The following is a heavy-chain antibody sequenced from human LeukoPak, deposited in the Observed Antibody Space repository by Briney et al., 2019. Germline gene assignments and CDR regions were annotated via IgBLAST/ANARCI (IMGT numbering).Heavy chain of an antibody. CDR3: ARDMGRDGYISGALHV. V-gene: IGHV4-31*03. Sequence: SETLSLTCTVSGGSISSGGYFWSWIRQHPGKGLEWFGSIYYSGSTYYNPSLKSRLSISVDTSKNQFSLKLSSVIAADTAVYYCARDMGRDGYISGALHVWGQGTMVTVSS. CDR2: IYYSGST. J-gene: IGHJ3*01. CDR1: GGSISSGGYF. D-gene: IGHD5-24*01.